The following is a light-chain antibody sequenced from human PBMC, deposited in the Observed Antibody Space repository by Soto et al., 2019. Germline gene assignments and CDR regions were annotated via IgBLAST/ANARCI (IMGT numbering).Light chain of an antibody. CDR2: EVS. J-gene: IGLJ2*01. Sequence: QSVLTQPASVSGSPGQSITISCTGTSSDVGGYNYVSWYQQHPGKAPKLKIYEVSNRHSGLSNRVAGSKSGNTASLTISGLQAEDESDYYCRSYTSSSSVVFGGGTKLTVL. CDR1: SSDVGGYNY. V-gene: IGLV2-14*01. CDR3: RSYTSSSSVV.